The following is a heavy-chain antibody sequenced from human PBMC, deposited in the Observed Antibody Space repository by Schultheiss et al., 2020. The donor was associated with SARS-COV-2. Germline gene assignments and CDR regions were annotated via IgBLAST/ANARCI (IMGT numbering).Heavy chain of an antibody. CDR1: GGSISSYY. J-gene: IGHJ6*02. CDR3: ARRGYCSSTSCYPSYYYGMDV. CDR2: IYYSGST. Sequence: GSLRLSCTVSGGSISSYYWSWIRQPPGKGLEWIGYIYYSGSTNYNPSLKSQVTISVHTSKNQFSLKLSSVTAADTAVYYCARRGYCSSTSCYPSYYYGMDVWGQGTTVTVSS. D-gene: IGHD2-2*01. V-gene: IGHV4-59*08.